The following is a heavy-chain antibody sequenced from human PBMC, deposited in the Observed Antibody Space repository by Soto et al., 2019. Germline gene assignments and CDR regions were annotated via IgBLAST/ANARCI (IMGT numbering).Heavy chain of an antibody. CDR1: GGSISSGGYY. J-gene: IGHJ5*02. D-gene: IGHD2-2*01. CDR2: IYHSGTT. Sequence: QVQLQESGPGLVKPSQTLSLTCTVSGGSISSGGYYWSWIRQHPGKGLEWIGYIYHSGTTYYNPSLKSRGTISVDTSKNQFSLKLTSVTAADTAVYDCARVRGNQLLGWFDPWGQGTLVTVSS. V-gene: IGHV4-31*03. CDR3: ARVRGNQLLGWFDP.